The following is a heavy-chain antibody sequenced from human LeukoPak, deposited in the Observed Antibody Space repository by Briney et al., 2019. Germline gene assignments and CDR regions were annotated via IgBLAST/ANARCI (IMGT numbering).Heavy chain of an antibody. CDR2: IYYSGST. V-gene: IGHV4-39*01. CDR1: GGSISSSNYY. Sequence: SETLSLTCTVSGGSISSSNYYWGWIRQPPGKGLEWIGSIYYSGSTYYNPSLKSRVTISVDTSKNQLSLKLSSVTAADTAVYYRARHGTTVTTLSWFDPWGQGTLVTVSS. D-gene: IGHD4-17*01. CDR3: ARHGTTVTTLSWFDP. J-gene: IGHJ5*02.